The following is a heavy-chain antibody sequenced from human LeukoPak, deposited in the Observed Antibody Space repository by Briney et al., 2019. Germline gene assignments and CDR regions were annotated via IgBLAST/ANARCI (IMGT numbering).Heavy chain of an antibody. D-gene: IGHD6-19*01. CDR1: DGSIRSDSYY. J-gene: IGHJ4*02. CDR3: ARAVAGNAY. Sequence: SSETLSLTCTVSDGSIRSDSYYWGWIRQSPGKGLEWIGTMDYSGASTYYSPSLENRVTISVDTSKNQISLKLTSVTAADTAVYYCARAVAGNAYWGQGTLVTVSS. V-gene: IGHV4-39*07. CDR2: MDYSGAST.